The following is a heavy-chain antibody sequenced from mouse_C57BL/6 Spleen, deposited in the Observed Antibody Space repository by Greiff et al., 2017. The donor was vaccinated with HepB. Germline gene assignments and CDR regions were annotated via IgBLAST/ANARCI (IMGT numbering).Heavy chain of an antibody. J-gene: IGHJ4*01. CDR3: TSNPRWLPHAMDY. Sequence: VQLQQSGAELVRPGASVTLSCKASGYTFTDYEMHWVKQTPVHGLEWIGAIDPETGGTAYNQKFKGKAILTADKSSLTAYMELRSLTSEDSAVYYCTSNPRWLPHAMDYWGQGTSVTVSS. CDR1: GYTFTDYE. V-gene: IGHV1-15*01. CDR2: IDPETGGT. D-gene: IGHD2-3*01.